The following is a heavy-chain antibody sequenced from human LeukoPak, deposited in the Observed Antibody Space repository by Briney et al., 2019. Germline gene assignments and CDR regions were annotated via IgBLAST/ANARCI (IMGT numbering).Heavy chain of an antibody. CDR3: ARDSRQWLVPTNWFDP. V-gene: IGHV1-2*02. CDR1: GYTFTGLY. J-gene: IGHJ5*02. CDR2: IDPNSGGT. Sequence: ASVRVSCKASGYTFTGLYMHWVRQAPGQGLEWMGWIDPNSGGTNYAQKFQGRVTMTRDTSTSTVYMELSSLRSEDTAVYYCARDSRQWLVPTNWFDPWGQGTPVTVSS. D-gene: IGHD6-19*01.